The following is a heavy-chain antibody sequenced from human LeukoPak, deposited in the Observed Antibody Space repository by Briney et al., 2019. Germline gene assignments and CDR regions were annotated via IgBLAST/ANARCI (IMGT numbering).Heavy chain of an antibody. CDR2: INTDGRGT. V-gene: IGHV3-74*01. Sequence: PGGSLRLSCEASGYTFSSFWIHWVRQAPGKGLVWVSRINTDGRGTTYADSVKGRFTISRDNAKNTLYLQMNSLRAEDTAVYYCARSRSGSFDYWGQGTLVTVSS. CDR3: ARSRSGSFDY. J-gene: IGHJ4*02. CDR1: GYTFSSFW. D-gene: IGHD3-22*01.